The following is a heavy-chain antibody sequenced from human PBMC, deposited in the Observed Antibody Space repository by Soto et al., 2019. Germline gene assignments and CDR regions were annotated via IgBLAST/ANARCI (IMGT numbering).Heavy chain of an antibody. D-gene: IGHD3-10*01. V-gene: IGHV4-59*01. J-gene: IGHJ3*02. Sequence: QVQLQESGPGLVKPSETLSLTCTVSGGSISSYYWSWIRQPPGKGLEWIGYIYYSGSTNYNPSLKRRVTTSVDTSKNQFSLKLSSRTAADTAVYYCARVWGGAFDIWGQGTMVTVSS. CDR2: IYYSGST. CDR3: ARVWGGAFDI. CDR1: GGSISSYY.